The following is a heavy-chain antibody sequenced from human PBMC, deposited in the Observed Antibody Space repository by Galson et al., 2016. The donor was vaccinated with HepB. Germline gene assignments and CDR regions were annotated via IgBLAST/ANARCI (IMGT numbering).Heavy chain of an antibody. V-gene: IGHV3-13*01. J-gene: IGHJ3*01. Sequence: IFSTYDMHWVRQVTGKGLEWVSGIGTADDTYYPDSVKGRFIISRENAKNSLYLQMYSLRAGDTAVYYCARVGIRDAFDVWGRGTMVTVSS. CDR1: IFSTYD. CDR2: IGTADDT. CDR3: ARVGIRDAFDV. D-gene: IGHD7-27*01.